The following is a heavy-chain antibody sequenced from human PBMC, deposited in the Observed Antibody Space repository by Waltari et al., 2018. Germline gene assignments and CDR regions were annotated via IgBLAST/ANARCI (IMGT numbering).Heavy chain of an antibody. Sequence: QVQLQESGPGLVKPSETLSLTCTVSGGSISSHYWSWIRQPPGKGLEWIGYFYYIGSTNYNPSRKSRVTISVDTSKNQFSLKLSSVTAADTAVYYCARGRIAAAGMGYWGQGTLVTVSS. CDR3: ARGRIAAAGMGY. CDR2: FYYIGST. CDR1: GGSISSHY. D-gene: IGHD6-13*01. J-gene: IGHJ4*02. V-gene: IGHV4-59*11.